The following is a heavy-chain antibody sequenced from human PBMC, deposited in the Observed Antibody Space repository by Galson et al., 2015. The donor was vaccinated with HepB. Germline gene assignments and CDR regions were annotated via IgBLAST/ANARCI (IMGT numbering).Heavy chain of an antibody. D-gene: IGHD3-3*01. Sequence: SVKVSCKASGYTFTSYDINWVRQATGQGLEWMGWMNPNSGNTGYAQKFQGRVTMTRNTSISTAYMELSSLRSEDTAVYYCARLDLDFWSGYHPWGMDVWGQGTTVTVSS. CDR1: GYTFTSYD. V-gene: IGHV1-8*01. J-gene: IGHJ6*02. CDR3: ARLDLDFWSGYHPWGMDV. CDR2: MNPNSGNT.